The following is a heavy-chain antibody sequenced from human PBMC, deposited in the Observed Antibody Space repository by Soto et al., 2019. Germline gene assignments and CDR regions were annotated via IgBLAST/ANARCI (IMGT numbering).Heavy chain of an antibody. CDR3: ARGRYGNYDVFEQWGYYYGMDV. CDR1: GGSISSGGYY. J-gene: IGHJ6*02. V-gene: IGHV4-31*03. Sequence: KPSETLSLTCTVSGGSISSGGYYWSWIRQHPGKGLEWIGYIYYSGSTYYNPSLKSRVTISVDTSKNQFSLKLSSVTAADTAVYYCARGRYGNYDVFEQWGYYYGMDVWGQGTTVTVSS. CDR2: IYYSGST. D-gene: IGHD4-17*01.